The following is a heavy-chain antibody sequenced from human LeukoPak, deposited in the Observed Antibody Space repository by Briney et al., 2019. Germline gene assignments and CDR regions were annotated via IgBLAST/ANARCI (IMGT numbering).Heavy chain of an antibody. CDR3: ARDSGMATIY. Sequence: PGGSLRLSCAASGFTFSSYAMLWVRQAPGKGLEYVSAISSNGGSTYYANSVKGRFTISRDNSKNTLYLQMGSLRAEDMAVYYCARDSGMATIYWGQGTLVTVSS. D-gene: IGHD5-12*01. CDR1: GFTFSSYA. J-gene: IGHJ4*02. V-gene: IGHV3-64*01. CDR2: ISSNGGST.